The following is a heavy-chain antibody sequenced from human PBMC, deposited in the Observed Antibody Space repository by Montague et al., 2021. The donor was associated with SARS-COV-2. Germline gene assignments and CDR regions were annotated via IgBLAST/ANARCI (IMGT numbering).Heavy chain of an antibody. V-gene: IGHV6-1*01. CDR1: GDSVSSHIAT. CDR3: ARAYCGGDCYFYWYFDL. CDR2: TYYRSKWYN. D-gene: IGHD2-21*02. J-gene: IGHJ2*01. Sequence: CAISGDSVSSHIATWNWIRQSPSRGLEWLGRTYYRSKWYNDYAVSVKSRVIINPDTSNNRISPQLNSVTPEGTAVYYCARAYCGGDCYFYWYFDLWGRGTLVTVSS.